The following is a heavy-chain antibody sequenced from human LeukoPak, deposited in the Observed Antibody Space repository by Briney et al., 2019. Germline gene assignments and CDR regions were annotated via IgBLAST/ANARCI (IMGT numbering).Heavy chain of an antibody. CDR1: GYTFTVYY. J-gene: IGHJ4*02. CDR3: ARDHGSYYDSSGYGH. D-gene: IGHD3-22*01. Sequence: ASVKVSCKASGYTFTVYYMHWVRQAPGQGLEWMGWINPNSGGTNYAQKFQGRVTMTRDTSISTAYMELSRLRSDDTAVYYCARDHGSYYDSSGYGHWGQGTLVTVSS. V-gene: IGHV1-2*02. CDR2: INPNSGGT.